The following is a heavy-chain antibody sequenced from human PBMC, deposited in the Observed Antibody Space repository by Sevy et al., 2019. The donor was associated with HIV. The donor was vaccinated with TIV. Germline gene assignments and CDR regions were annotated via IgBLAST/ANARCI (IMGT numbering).Heavy chain of an antibody. V-gene: IGHV3-23*01. CDR1: RFTFSSSA. CDR3: AKGYCSGGSCPSDYYYYGLDV. CDR2: ISTGGRNT. D-gene: IGHD2-15*01. J-gene: IGHJ6*02. Sequence: GGSLRLSCGASRFTFSSSAMNWVRQVPGKGLEWVSSISTGGRNTYYAYSVEGRFTISRDNSKNTLYLQMNSLRADDTAVYYCAKGYCSGGSCPSDYYYYGLDVWGQGTTVTVSS.